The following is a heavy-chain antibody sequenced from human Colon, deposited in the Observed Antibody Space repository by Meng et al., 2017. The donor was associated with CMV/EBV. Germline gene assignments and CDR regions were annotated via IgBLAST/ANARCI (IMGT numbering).Heavy chain of an antibody. CDR2: ISSSSSYI. J-gene: IGHJ4*02. V-gene: IGHV3-21*01. Sequence: GGSLRLSCAASGFTFSSYSMNWVRQAPGKGLEWVSSISSSSSYIYYADSVKGRFTISRDNAKNSLFVQMNSLRGEDTGVYYCLRDGFGGFLDCWSQGTLVTVSS. CDR1: GFTFSSYS. CDR3: LRDGFGGFLDC. D-gene: IGHD3-16*01.